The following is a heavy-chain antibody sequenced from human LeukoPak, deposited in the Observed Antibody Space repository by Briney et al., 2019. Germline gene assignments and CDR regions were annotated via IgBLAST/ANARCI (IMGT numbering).Heavy chain of an antibody. CDR3: ARNMVRGVSAYYFDY. D-gene: IGHD3-10*01. Sequence: ASVKVSCKASGGTFSSYAISWVRQAPGQGLEWMGGIIPIFGTANYAQEFQGRVTITADESTSTAYMELSSLRSEDTAVYYCARNMVRGVSAYYFDYWGQGTLVTVSS. J-gene: IGHJ4*02. CDR2: IIPIFGTA. CDR1: GGTFSSYA. V-gene: IGHV1-69*01.